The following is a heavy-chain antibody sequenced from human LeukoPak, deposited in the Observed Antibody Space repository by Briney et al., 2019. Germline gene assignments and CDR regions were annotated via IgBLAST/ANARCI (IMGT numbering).Heavy chain of an antibody. J-gene: IGHJ4*02. CDR1: GFPLSSYA. D-gene: IGHD2-15*01. CDR3: AKYCSGGNCYSGLY. Sequence: GGSLRLSCVASGFPLSSYAMAWVPQAPGKGLEWVSSVSGSGSGTYYADFVKGRFIISRDSSTNTLILQMNSLRAEDTAVYYGAKYCSGGNCYSGLYWGQGTLVSVSS. V-gene: IGHV3-23*01. CDR2: VSGSGSGT.